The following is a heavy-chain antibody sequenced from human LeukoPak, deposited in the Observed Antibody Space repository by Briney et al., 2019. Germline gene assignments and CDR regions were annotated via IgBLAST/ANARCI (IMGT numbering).Heavy chain of an antibody. J-gene: IGHJ4*02. Sequence: ASQTLSLTCTVSGGSISSGGYYWSWIRQHPGKGLEWIGYIYYSGSTYYNPSLKSRVTISVDTSKNQFSLKLSSVTAADTAVYYCARERIAARPTAGIDYWGQGTLVTVSS. V-gene: IGHV4-31*03. CDR1: GGSISSGGYY. CDR3: ARERIAARPTAGIDY. D-gene: IGHD6-13*01. CDR2: IYYSGST.